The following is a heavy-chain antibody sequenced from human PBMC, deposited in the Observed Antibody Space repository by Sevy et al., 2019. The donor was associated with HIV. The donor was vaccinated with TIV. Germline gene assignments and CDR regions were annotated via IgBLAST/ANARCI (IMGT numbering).Heavy chain of an antibody. CDR3: ARDRYAGPNMSYLDY. V-gene: IGHV3-30*04. CDR2: IYYDGSDK. CDR1: GFTFSSYT. D-gene: IGHD2-21*01. Sequence: GGSLRLSCAASGFTFSSYTMHWVRQAPGKGLEWVALIYYDGSDKYYGDSVKGRFTISRDNSKNTLYLQRNSLTPGDTAVYYGARDRYAGPNMSYLDYWGQGTLVTVSS. J-gene: IGHJ4*02.